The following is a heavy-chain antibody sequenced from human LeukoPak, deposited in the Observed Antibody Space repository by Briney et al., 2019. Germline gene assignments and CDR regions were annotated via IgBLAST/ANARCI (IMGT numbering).Heavy chain of an antibody. Sequence: GGSLRLSCAASGFTFSSYAMSWGRQAPGKGLEWVSAISGSGGSTYYADSVKGRFTISRDNSKNTLYLQMNSLRAEDTAVYYCATLLHYYYDSKTFDIWGQGTMVTVSS. CDR2: ISGSGGST. CDR3: ATLLHYYYDSKTFDI. J-gene: IGHJ3*02. D-gene: IGHD3-22*01. V-gene: IGHV3-23*01. CDR1: GFTFSSYA.